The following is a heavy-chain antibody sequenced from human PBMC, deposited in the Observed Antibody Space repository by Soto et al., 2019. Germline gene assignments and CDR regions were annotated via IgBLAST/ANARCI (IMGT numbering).Heavy chain of an antibody. V-gene: IGHV4-61*01. Sequence: SETLSLTCTVSGGSVSSGNYYWSCIRQPPGKGLEWIGYIYYSGSTNYNPSLKSRVTISVDTSKNQFSLKLSSVTAADTAVFYCASYDVLAAYYYWGQGTLVTVPQ. J-gene: IGHJ4*02. CDR2: IYYSGST. CDR3: ASYDVLAAYYY. D-gene: IGHD3-9*01. CDR1: GGSVSSGNYY.